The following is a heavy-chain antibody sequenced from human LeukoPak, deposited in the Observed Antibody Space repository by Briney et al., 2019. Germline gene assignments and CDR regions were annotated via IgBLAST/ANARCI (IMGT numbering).Heavy chain of an antibody. CDR3: ARDRDCTNGVCDPGVWYYDL. V-gene: IGHV1-2*02. D-gene: IGHD2-8*01. CDR1: GYTFTGYY. J-gene: IGHJ2*01. CDR2: ISPNSGGT. Sequence: GASVKVSCKTSGYTFTGYYIHWVRQAPGQGPEWMGWISPNSGGTNYAQKFQDRVSMTRDTSTATVYLELSSLRSEDTAVYYCARDRDCTNGVCDPGVWYYDLWGRGTLVTVSS.